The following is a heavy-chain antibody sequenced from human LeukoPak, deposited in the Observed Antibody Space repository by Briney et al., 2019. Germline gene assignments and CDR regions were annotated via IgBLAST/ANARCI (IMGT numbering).Heavy chain of an antibody. J-gene: IGHJ4*02. CDR2: IYTNGNS. CDR1: GASINNYY. CDR3: AREAKSHDGDGYYLDY. V-gene: IGHV4-4*07. Sequence: SETLSLTCTVSGASINNYYWGWIRQSAGKGLEWIGRIYTNGNSDYGPSLGGRITMSVDTSKSQFSLRLSSVTAADTAVFYCAREAKSHDGDGYYLDYWGQGILVTVAS. D-gene: IGHD2-21*01.